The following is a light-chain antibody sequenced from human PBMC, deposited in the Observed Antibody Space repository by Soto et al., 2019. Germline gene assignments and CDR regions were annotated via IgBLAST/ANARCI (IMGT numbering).Light chain of an antibody. V-gene: IGKV3-20*01. CDR3: QLYGSSPKT. CDR2: GAS. CDR1: QSVSSN. Sequence: EIVMTQSPATLSVSPGERATLSCRASQSVSSNLAWYQQKPGQAPRLLIYGASTRATGIPDRFSGSGSGTDFTLTISRLEPEDFAVYYCQLYGSSPKTFGQGTKVEV. J-gene: IGKJ1*01.